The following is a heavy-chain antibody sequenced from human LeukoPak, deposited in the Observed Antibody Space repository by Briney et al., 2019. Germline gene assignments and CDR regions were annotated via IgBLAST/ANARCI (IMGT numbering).Heavy chain of an antibody. CDR3: ARAVRWDDAFDI. CDR1: GFTFSSYS. J-gene: IGHJ3*02. CDR2: ISSSSSYI. D-gene: IGHD1-26*01. V-gene: IGHV3-21*01. Sequence: PGGSLRLSCAASGFTFSSYSMNWVRQAPGRGLEWVSSISSSSSYIYYADSVKGRFTISRDNAKNSLYLQMNSLRAEDTAVYYCARAVRWDDAFDIWGQGTMVTVSS.